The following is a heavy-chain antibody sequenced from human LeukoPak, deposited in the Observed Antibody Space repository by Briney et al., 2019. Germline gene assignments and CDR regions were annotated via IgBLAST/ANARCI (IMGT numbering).Heavy chain of an antibody. CDR1: GFTFSSYA. CDR2: ISGSGDTT. V-gene: IGHV3-23*01. D-gene: IGHD3-22*01. J-gene: IGHJ3*02. CDR3: AKDDSNDAFDI. Sequence: GGSLRLSCAASGFTFSSYAMSRVRQAPGKGLEWVSAISGSGDTTYYADSVKGRFTISRDNSKNTLYLQMNSLRAEDTAVYYCAKDDSNDAFDIWGQGTMVTVSS.